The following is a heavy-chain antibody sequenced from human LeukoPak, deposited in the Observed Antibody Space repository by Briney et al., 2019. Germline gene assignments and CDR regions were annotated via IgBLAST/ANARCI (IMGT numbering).Heavy chain of an antibody. CDR1: GFTVSSTY. D-gene: IGHD3-9*01. J-gene: IGHJ4*02. CDR3: ARSLYDIGFDY. Sequence: QPGGSLRLSCIASGFTVSSTYMSWVRQAPGKGLEWVSVTYSGGSTYYADSVKGRFTISRDNSKNTLYLQMNSLRAEDTAVYYCARSLYDIGFDYWGQGTLVTVSS. V-gene: IGHV3-53*01. CDR2: TYSGGST.